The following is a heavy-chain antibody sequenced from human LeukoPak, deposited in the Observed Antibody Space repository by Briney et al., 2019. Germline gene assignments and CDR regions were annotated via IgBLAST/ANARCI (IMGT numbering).Heavy chain of an antibody. CDR1: GYTFTSYG. D-gene: IGHD3-16*01. CDR3: ARDHYVSFDP. CDR2: ISAYNGNT. Sequence: ASVKVSCKASGYTFTSYGISWVRQAPGQGLEWMGWISAYNGNTNYAQKLQGRVTMNTDTSTSTAYMELRRLSSDDTAVYYCARDHYVSFDPWGQGTLVTVSS. J-gene: IGHJ5*02. V-gene: IGHV1-18*01.